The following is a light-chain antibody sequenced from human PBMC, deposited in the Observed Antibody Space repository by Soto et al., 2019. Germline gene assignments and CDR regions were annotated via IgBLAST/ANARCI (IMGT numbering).Light chain of an antibody. Sequence: SFLTQPASVSGSPGQSITISCTGTSSDVGAYNSVSWYQQHPGKAPKLMIYEVSNRPSGVSNRFSGSKSGNTASLTISGLQAEDEADYYCSSYTSSSTRVFGSGTKVTVL. CDR1: SSDVGAYNS. V-gene: IGLV2-14*01. CDR3: SSYTSSSTRV. J-gene: IGLJ1*01. CDR2: EVS.